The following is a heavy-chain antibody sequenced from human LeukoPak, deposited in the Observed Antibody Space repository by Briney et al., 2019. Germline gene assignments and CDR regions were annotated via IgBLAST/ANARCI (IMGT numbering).Heavy chain of an antibody. D-gene: IGHD3-9*01. CDR2: IKEDGSEA. CDR3: ARDAYYDILTGYENADGWFDP. V-gene: IGHV3-7*01. CDR1: GFTFGSYW. J-gene: IGHJ5*02. Sequence: PGGSLRLSCEASGFTFGSYWMTWVRQAPGKGLEWVANIKEDGSEAYYVDSVRGRFIIFRDNAKNLLYLQMNSLSAEDTAVYYCARDAYYDILTGYENADGWFDPWGQGTLVTVSS.